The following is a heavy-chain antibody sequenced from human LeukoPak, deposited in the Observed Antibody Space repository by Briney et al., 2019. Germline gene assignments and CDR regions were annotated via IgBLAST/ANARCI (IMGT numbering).Heavy chain of an antibody. CDR3: VRLIVGATDFDY. V-gene: IGHV4-34*01. J-gene: IGHJ4*02. D-gene: IGHD1-26*01. Sequence: SETLSLTCAVYGGSFSGYFWSWIRQPPGKGLEWIGEINHSGSTSYNPSLKSRVTISVDTSKNQFSLKLSSVTAADTAVYYCVRLIVGATDFDYWGQGTLVTVSS. CDR1: GGSFSGYF. CDR2: INHSGST.